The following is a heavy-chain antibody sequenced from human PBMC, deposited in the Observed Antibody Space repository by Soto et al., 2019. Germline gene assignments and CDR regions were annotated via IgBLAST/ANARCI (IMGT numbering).Heavy chain of an antibody. J-gene: IGHJ2*01. V-gene: IGHV3-23*01. D-gene: IGHD3-16*01. CDR3: AKWGKQQPTHWYFDL. Sequence: VQLLESGGGLVQPGGSLRLSCAASGFTFSSYAMSWVRQAPGKGLEWVSAISGSGGSTYYADSMKGRFTISRDNSKNTLYLQMNSLRAEDTAVYYCAKWGKQQPTHWYFDLWGRGTLVTVSS. CDR1: GFTFSSYA. CDR2: ISGSGGST.